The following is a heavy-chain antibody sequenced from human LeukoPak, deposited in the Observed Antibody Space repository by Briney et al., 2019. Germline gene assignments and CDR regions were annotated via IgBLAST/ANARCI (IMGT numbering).Heavy chain of an antibody. J-gene: IGHJ3*02. CDR2: MNPNSGNT. CDR3: ARGRHEDAFDI. V-gene: IGHV1-8*01. CDR1: GYTFTSYD. Sequence: ASVKVSCKASGYTFTSYDINWVRQAPGQGLEWMGWMNPNSGNTGYAQKFQGRVTMTRNTSISTAYMELGSLRSEDTAVYYCARGRHEDAFDIWGQGTMVTVSS.